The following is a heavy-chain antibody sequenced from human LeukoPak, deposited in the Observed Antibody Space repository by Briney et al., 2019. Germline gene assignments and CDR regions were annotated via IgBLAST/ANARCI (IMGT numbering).Heavy chain of an antibody. CDR1: GGSISSYY. CDR2: IYYSGST. J-gene: IGHJ5*02. D-gene: IGHD3-3*01. CDR3: ARAGPYYDFWSGYYTGIWFDP. Sequence: ASETLSLTCTVSGGSISSYYWSWIRQPAGKGLEWIGYIYYSGSTNYNPSLKSRVTISVDTSKNQFSLKLSSVTAADTAVYYCARAGPYYDFWSGYYTGIWFDPWGQGTLVTVSS. V-gene: IGHV4-59*01.